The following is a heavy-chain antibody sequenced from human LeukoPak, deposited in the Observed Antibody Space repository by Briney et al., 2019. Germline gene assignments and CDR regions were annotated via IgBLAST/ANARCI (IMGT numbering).Heavy chain of an antibody. CDR1: GYSFTSYW. Sequence: GASLQISCKGAGYSFTSYWIGWVRQMPGKGLEWMGIIYPGDSDTRYSPSFQGQVTISADKSISTAYLQWSSLQASDTAMYYCARRVAPVTIFGVATRDAFDIWGQGTMVTVSS. CDR3: ARRVAPVTIFGVATRDAFDI. J-gene: IGHJ3*02. CDR2: IYPGDSDT. V-gene: IGHV5-51*01. D-gene: IGHD3-3*01.